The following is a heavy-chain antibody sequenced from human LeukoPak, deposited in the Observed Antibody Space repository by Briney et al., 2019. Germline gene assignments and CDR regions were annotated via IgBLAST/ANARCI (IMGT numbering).Heavy chain of an antibody. D-gene: IGHD6-19*01. CDR2: ISSSGSTI. CDR3: ARLGSSGWYACDY. Sequence: GGSLRLSCAASGFTFSDYYMSRIRQAPGKGLEWVSYISSSGSTIYYADSVKGRFTISRDNAKNSLYLQMNSLRAEDTAVYYCARLGSSGWYACDYWGQGTLVTVSS. CDR1: GFTFSDYY. V-gene: IGHV3-11*04. J-gene: IGHJ4*02.